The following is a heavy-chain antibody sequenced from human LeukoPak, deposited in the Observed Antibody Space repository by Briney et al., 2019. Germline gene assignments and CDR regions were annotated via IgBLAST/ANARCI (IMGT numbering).Heavy chain of an antibody. CDR1: GGSISSYY. CDR2: IYSSATT. V-gene: IGHV4-59*01. Sequence: PSETLSLTCTVSGGSISSYYWSWIRQPPGKTLEWIGYIYSSATTSNNPSLQSRVTISVDTSKNQFSLKLNSVTAADTAVYYCARVRRAFKRNLGRSTEYYSYYYMDVWGKGTTVTVSS. CDR3: ARVRRAFKRNLGRSTEYYSYYYMDV. J-gene: IGHJ6*03. D-gene: IGHD1-14*01.